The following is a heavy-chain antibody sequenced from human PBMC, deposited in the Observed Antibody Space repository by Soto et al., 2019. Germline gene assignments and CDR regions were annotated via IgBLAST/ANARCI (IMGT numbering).Heavy chain of an antibody. CDR3: AKADGEQWLLPHLDK. Sequence: GGSLRLSCVASGFNFKKFAMSWVRQAPGEGLEWVSGISCCGGSTSYADSVKGRFSIAGDDSTNTLSLQMNNLRVEDTAQYYCAKADGEQWLLPHLDKWGQGTLVTVSS. CDR1: GFNFKKFA. CDR2: ISCCGGST. V-gene: IGHV3-23*01. D-gene: IGHD6-19*01. J-gene: IGHJ4*02.